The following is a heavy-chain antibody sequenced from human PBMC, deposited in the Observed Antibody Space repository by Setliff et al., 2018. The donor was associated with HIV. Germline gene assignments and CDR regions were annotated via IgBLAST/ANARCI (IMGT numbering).Heavy chain of an antibody. CDR2: IYTSGST. D-gene: IGHD3-10*01. V-gene: IGHV4-4*07. Sequence: SETLSLTCTVSGGSISTFYWSWIQRSAGKGLEWIGRIYTSGSTNDNPSLKSRITISVDTSKNQFSLKLSSVTATDTAVYYCARDAGPHYGSGPPLEYWGQGIQVTVSS. CDR3: ARDAGPHYGSGPPLEY. CDR1: GGSISTFY. J-gene: IGHJ4*02.